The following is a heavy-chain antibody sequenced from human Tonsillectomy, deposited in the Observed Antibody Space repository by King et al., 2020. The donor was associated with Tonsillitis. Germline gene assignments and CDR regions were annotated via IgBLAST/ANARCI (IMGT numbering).Heavy chain of an antibody. J-gene: IGHJ4*02. D-gene: IGHD6-13*01. CDR1: GFTFDDYA. CDR3: VKDSGSSWYYFDY. CDR2: ISWDGGSI. V-gene: IGHV3-9*01. Sequence: VQLVESGGGLVQPGRSLRLSCAASGFTFDDYAMHWVRQAPGKGLEWVSGISWDGGSICYADSVKGRFTISRDNAKNSLYLQMNSLRAEDTALYYCVKDSGSSWYYFDYWGQGTLVTVSS.